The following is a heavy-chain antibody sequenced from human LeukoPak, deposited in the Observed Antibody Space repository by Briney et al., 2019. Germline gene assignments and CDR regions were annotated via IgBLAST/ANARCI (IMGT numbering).Heavy chain of an antibody. CDR1: GFTFSSYW. CDR3: ARASGSKWIQLRPYYFDY. CDR2: IKQDGSEK. J-gene: IGHJ4*02. D-gene: IGHD5-18*01. Sequence: GGSLRLSCAASGFTFSSYWMSWVRQAPGKGLEWVANIKQDGSEKYYVDSVKGRFTISRDNAKNSLYLQMNSLRAEDTAVYYCARASGSKWIQLRPYYFDYWGQGTLVTVSS. V-gene: IGHV3-7*01.